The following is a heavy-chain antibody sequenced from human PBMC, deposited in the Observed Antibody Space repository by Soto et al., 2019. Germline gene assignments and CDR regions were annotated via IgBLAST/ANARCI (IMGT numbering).Heavy chain of an antibody. CDR3: ARGTTGTSYFFDY. D-gene: IGHD2-8*02. Sequence: SETLSLTCTVSGGSISNYYWSWIRQPPGKGLERIGYIYFSGGTNYNPSLKSRVTISIDTSKNQFSLKLTSVTAADTAVYYCARGTTGTSYFFDYWGQGTRVTVSS. J-gene: IGHJ4*02. CDR2: IYFSGGT. V-gene: IGHV4-59*01. CDR1: GGSISNYY.